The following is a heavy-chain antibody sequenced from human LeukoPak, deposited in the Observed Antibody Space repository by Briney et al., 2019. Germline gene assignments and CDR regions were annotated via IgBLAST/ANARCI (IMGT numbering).Heavy chain of an antibody. CDR1: GFTLNGYW. J-gene: IGHJ5*02. D-gene: IGHD3-10*01. CDR2: INSDGNTT. CDR3: ARVATGSYDWFDP. V-gene: IGHV3-74*01. Sequence: QPGGSLRLSCAAPGFTLNGYWMHWVRQAPGKGLVWVSRINSDGNTTSYADSVKGRFTISRDNSKNTLYLQMNSLRAEDTAVYFCARVATGSYDWFDPWGQGTLVTVSS.